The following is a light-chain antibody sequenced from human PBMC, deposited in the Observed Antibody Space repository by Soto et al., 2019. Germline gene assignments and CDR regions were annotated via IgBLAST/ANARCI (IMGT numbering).Light chain of an antibody. CDR2: AVS. CDR1: SSDVGLYDY. J-gene: IGLJ1*01. V-gene: IGLV2-14*01. Sequence: QSVLTQPASVSGSPGESITISCTGTSSDVGLYDYVSWYQQHPGKAPQLMIYAVSNRPSGVSNRFSASKSGNTASLFISGLQAEDEADYYCSSYTSDSSYLFGSGTKSPS. CDR3: SSYTSDSSYL.